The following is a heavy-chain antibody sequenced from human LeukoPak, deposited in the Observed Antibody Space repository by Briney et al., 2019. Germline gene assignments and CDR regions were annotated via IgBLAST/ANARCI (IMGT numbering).Heavy chain of an antibody. CDR1: GYTFTGYY. CDR3: ARVRDYGDYGFDP. J-gene: IGHJ5*02. Sequence: GASVKVSCKASGYTFTGYYMHWVQQAPGQGLEWMGWINPNSGGTNYAQKFQGRVTMTRDTSISTAYMELSRLRSDDTAVYYCARVRDYGDYGFDPWGQGTLVTVSS. V-gene: IGHV1-2*02. CDR2: INPNSGGT. D-gene: IGHD4-17*01.